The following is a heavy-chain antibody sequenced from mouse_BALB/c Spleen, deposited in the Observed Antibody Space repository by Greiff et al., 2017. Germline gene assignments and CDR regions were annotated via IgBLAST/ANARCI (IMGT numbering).Heavy chain of an antibody. CDR2: ISYSGST. D-gene: IGHD2-1*01. Sequence: DVQLQESGPSLVKPSQTLSLTCSVTGDSITRGYWNWIRKFPGNKLEYMGYISYSGSTYYNPSLKSRISITRDTSKNQYYLQLNSVTTEDTATYYCARWPYGNYEGYWGQGTTLTVSS. CDR3: ARWPYGNYEGY. CDR1: GDSITRGY. J-gene: IGHJ2*01. V-gene: IGHV3-8*02.